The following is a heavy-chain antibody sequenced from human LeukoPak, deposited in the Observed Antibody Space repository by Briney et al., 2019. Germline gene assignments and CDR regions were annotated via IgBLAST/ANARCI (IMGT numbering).Heavy chain of an antibody. D-gene: IGHD4-17*01. Sequence: SETLSLTCTVSGGSISYYYWSWIRQSPGKGLEWSGYIYYSGTTNYNPSLKSRVTISVDTSKNQFSLQLRSVTAADTAVYYCAREDPQTTVPEGMDVWGQGTTVTVSS. V-gene: IGHV4-59*01. CDR3: AREDPQTTVPEGMDV. CDR1: GGSISYYY. CDR2: IYYSGTT. J-gene: IGHJ6*02.